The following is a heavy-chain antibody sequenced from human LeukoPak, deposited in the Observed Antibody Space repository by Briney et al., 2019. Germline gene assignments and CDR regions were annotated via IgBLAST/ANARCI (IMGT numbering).Heavy chain of an antibody. CDR3: ARETYYYDSSAYDYYYYMDV. Sequence: SETLSLTCTVSGGSISSYYWSWIRQPAGKGLEWIGRIYTSGSTNYNPSLKSRVTMSVDTSKNQFSLKLSSVTAADTAVYYCARETYYYDSSAYDYYYYMDVWGKGTTVTVSS. CDR1: GGSISSYY. V-gene: IGHV4-4*07. J-gene: IGHJ6*03. D-gene: IGHD3-22*01. CDR2: IYTSGST.